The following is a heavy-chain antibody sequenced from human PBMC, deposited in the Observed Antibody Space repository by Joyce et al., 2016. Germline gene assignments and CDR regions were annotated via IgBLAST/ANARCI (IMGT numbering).Heavy chain of an antibody. CDR1: GGSFSGYY. Sequence: QVQLQQWCAGLLKPSETLSLTCAVYGGSFSGYYWSWIRQPPGKGLEWIGEINHSGSTNYNPSLESRVTISVDTSKNQFSLRLSSVTAADTAVYYCARGLSAFDYSNYAGYDYWGQGTLVTVSS. CDR2: INHSGST. CDR3: ARGLSAFDYSNYAGYDY. D-gene: IGHD4-11*01. J-gene: IGHJ4*02. V-gene: IGHV4-34*01.